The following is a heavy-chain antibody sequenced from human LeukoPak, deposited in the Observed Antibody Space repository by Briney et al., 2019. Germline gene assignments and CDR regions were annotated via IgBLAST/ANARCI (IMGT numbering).Heavy chain of an antibody. J-gene: IGHJ4*02. Sequence: GGSQRLSCAASGFTFSSYSMNWVRQAPGKGLEWVSSIGTTSNSMYYADSLKGRFTISRDNAESSLYLQMNSLRVEDTAVYFCAREGITAMADAWNDYWGQGTLVTVSS. CDR1: GFTFSSYS. CDR3: AREGITAMADAWNDY. D-gene: IGHD5-18*01. CDR2: IGTTSNSM. V-gene: IGHV3-21*01.